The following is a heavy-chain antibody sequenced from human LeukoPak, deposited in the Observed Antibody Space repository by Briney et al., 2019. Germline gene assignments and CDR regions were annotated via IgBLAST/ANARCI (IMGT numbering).Heavy chain of an antibody. CDR1: GGSFSNFY. V-gene: IGHV4-34*01. CDR3: ARGQEHGSGY. CDR2: ITRYENT. J-gene: IGHJ4*02. Sequence: SETLSLTCAVSGGSFSNFYWSWIRQAPGKGLEWIGEITRYENTNYNPFLKSRVTISRDTSRNQFSLTLRSVTAADTAVYYCARGQEHGSGYWGQGTLVTVSS.